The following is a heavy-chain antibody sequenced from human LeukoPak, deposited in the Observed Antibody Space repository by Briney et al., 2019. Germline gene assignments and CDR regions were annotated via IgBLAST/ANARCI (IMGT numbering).Heavy chain of an antibody. J-gene: IGHJ4*02. CDR2: IHHDGITK. V-gene: IGHV3-30*02. CDR3: AKEAVVAPDLDV. CDR1: GFLFSSFG. Sequence: PGGSLRLSCAASGFLFSSFGMHWVRQAPGKGLEWVACIHHDGITKFYGDSVRGRFTISRDNSRNTLYVQMDSLRNDDTAVYYCAKEAVVAPDLDVWGRGVLVSVSS. D-gene: IGHD5-12*01.